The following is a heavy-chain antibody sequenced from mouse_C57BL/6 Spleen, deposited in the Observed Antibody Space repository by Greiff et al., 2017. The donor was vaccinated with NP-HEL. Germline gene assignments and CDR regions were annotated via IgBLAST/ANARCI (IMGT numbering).Heavy chain of an antibody. CDR3: ARGKLGPFDY. D-gene: IGHD4-1*01. CDR2: ISDGGSYT. V-gene: IGHV5-4*01. J-gene: IGHJ2*01. CDR1: GFTFSSYA. Sequence: EVHLVESGGGLVKPGGSLKLSCAASGFTFSSYAMSWVRQTPEKRLEWVATISDGGSYTYYPDNVKGRFTISRDNAKNNLYLQMSHLKSEDTAMYYCARGKLGPFDYWGQGTTLTVSS.